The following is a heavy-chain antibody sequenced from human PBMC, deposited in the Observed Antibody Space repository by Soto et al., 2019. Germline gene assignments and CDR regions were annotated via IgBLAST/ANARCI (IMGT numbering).Heavy chain of an antibody. J-gene: IGHJ5*02. CDR1: GFTFSGYG. CDR3: VRSTRNWFDP. CDR2: ISIGSTYI. V-gene: IGHV3-21*01. Sequence: EVQLVESGGGLVKPGGSLRLSCAASGFTFSGYGMNWVRQAPGKGLEWVSSISIGSTYIFYADSVKGRFTISRDDAKNSLYLQMNSLRAEDTAVYFCVRSTRNWFDPWGQGTLVTVSS. D-gene: IGHD2-2*01.